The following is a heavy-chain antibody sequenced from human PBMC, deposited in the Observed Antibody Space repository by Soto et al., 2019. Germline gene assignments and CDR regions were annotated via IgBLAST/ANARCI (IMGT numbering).Heavy chain of an antibody. CDR2: ISVNGGST. CDR3: AKDLKVAAAGYFFDH. Sequence: SGGSLRLSCAASGFTFSSCAMGWVRQAPGKGLEWVSSISVNGGSTYYADSVKGRFTISRDNSKNILYLHMISLRAEDTAVYYCAKDLKVAAAGYFFDHWGQGTLVTVSS. J-gene: IGHJ4*02. D-gene: IGHD6-13*01. V-gene: IGHV3-23*01. CDR1: GFTFSSCA.